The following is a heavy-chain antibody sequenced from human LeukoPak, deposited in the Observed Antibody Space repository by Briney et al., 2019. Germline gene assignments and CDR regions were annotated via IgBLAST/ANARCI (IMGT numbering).Heavy chain of an antibody. CDR3: ARRGYYYYMDV. V-gene: IGHV3-48*04. J-gene: IGHJ6*03. CDR2: ISSSGSTI. D-gene: IGHD3-10*01. Sequence: GGSLRLSCAASGFTFSSYSMNWVRRAPGKGLEWASYISSSGSTIYYADSVKGRFTISRDNAKNSLYLQMNSLRAEDTAVYYCARRGYYYYMDVWGKGTTVTVSS. CDR1: GFTFSSYS.